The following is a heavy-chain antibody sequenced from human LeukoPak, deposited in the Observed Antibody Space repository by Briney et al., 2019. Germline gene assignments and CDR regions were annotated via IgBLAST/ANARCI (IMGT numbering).Heavy chain of an antibody. CDR2: IYYSGST. J-gene: IGHJ3*02. V-gene: IGHV4-59*01. Sequence: SETLSLTCTVSGGSLSSYYWSWIRQPPGKGLEWIGYIYYSGSTNYNPSLKSRVTISVATSKNQFSLKLSSVTAADTAVCYCARDSTTYSPGAFDIWGQGTTGTVSS. D-gene: IGHD1-1*01. CDR3: ARDSTTYSPGAFDI. CDR1: GGSLSSYY.